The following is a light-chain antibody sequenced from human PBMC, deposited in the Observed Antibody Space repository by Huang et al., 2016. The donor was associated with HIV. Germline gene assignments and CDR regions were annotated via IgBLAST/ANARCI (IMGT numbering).Light chain of an antibody. J-gene: IGKJ2*01. V-gene: IGKV1-33*01. CDR3: QQYDNLYT. Sequence: IQMTQSHASLSASVGDRVTISCQASQDIRNYLNWYQQKPGKAPTLLIYGASNLETGGPSRFSGNGSGTDFTITISSLQSEDIATYYCQQYDNLYTFGQGTKLEIK. CDR1: QDIRNY. CDR2: GAS.